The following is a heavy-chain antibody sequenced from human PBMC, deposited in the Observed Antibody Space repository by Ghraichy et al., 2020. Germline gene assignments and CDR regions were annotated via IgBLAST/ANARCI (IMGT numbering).Heavy chain of an antibody. J-gene: IGHJ5*01. CDR2: LNTDGITT. CDR3: VRARLGSGVSRGFDA. D-gene: IGHD6-19*01. V-gene: IGHV3-74*01. CDR1: GFALRSYW. Sequence: GGSLRLSCAGSGFALRSYWMHWVRQVPGQGLMWVSRLNTDGITTKYADSVKGRFTVSRDDAKNALFLQMSSLRVDDTAVYYCVRARLGSGVSRGFDAWGQGILVIVSS.